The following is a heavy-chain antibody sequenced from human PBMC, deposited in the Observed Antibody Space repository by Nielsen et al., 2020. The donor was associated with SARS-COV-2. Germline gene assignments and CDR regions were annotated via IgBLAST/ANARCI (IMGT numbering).Heavy chain of an antibody. CDR3: ARDGRQSGYGERSWFDT. D-gene: IGHD5-12*01. J-gene: IGHJ5*02. Sequence: GRFTISRDNAKNSLFLEMNSLGGEDTAVYYCARDGRQSGYGERSWFDTWGQGTLVTVSS. V-gene: IGHV3-21*06.